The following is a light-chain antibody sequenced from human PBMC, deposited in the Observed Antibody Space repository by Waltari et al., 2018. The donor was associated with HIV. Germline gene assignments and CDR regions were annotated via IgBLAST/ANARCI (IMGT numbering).Light chain of an antibody. J-gene: IGLJ2*01. CDR1: YGSVSTSSS. CDR3: VLYMGSGIWV. CDR2: STN. V-gene: IGLV8-61*01. Sequence: QTVVTQEPSFSVSPGGTVTLTCGSNYGSVSTSSSPSWYQQTPGQAPRTLIYSTNTRSSGVPDRFSGSILGNKAALTITGAQADDESDYYCVLYMGSGIWVFGGGTKLTVL.